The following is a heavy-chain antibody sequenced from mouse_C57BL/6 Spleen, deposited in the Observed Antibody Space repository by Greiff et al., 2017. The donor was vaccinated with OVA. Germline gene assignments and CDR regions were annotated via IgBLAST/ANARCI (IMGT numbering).Heavy chain of an antibody. CDR1: GFTFSSYG. V-gene: IGHV5-6*01. Sequence: EVQLVESGGDLVKPGGSLKLSCAASGFTFSSYGMSWVRQTPDKRLEWVATIRSGGSSTYYPDSVKGRFTISRDNAKNTLYLQRSSLKSEDTAMYYCARHGTGTDFDYWGQGTTLTVSS. D-gene: IGHD4-1*01. J-gene: IGHJ2*01. CDR3: ARHGTGTDFDY. CDR2: IRSGGSST.